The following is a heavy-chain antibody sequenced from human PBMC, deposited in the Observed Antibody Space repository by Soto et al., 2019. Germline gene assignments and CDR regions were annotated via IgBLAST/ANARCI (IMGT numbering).Heavy chain of an antibody. Sequence: SSFRVSFKASGVSFRSYSIVWVRQAPGKGLEWMGGFDPEDGETIYAQKFQGRVTMTEDTSTDTAYMVLSSLRSEDTAFYYCAAGPPPYGIGAFGYWGQGTQVTVSS. CDR1: GVSFRSYS. D-gene: IGHD3-10*01. V-gene: IGHV1-24*01. CDR2: FDPEDGET. J-gene: IGHJ4*02. CDR3: AAGPPPYGIGAFGY.